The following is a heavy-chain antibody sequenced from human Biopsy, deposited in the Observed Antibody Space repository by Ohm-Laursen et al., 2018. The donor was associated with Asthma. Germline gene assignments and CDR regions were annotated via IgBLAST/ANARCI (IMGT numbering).Heavy chain of an antibody. CDR3: ARTYYDFLTGQVKDVFGV. J-gene: IGHJ3*01. CDR2: VNTGNGDT. CDR1: GYNFISFA. D-gene: IGHD3-9*01. V-gene: IGHV1-3*04. Sequence: ASVKVSCKVSGYNFISFAIHWVRQAPEQRLEWMGWVNTGNGDTKYSQKFQGRVTITRDTSASTAYMELRSLRSEDTAAYYCARTYYDFLTGQVKDVFGVWGQGTMVTVSS.